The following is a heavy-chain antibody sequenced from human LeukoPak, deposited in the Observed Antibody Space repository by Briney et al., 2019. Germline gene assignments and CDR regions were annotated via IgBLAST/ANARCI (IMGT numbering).Heavy chain of an antibody. V-gene: IGHV1-69*06. D-gene: IGHD6-13*01. CDR2: IIPIFGTA. Sequence: SVKVSCKASGGTFSSYAISWVRQAPGQGLEWMGGIIPIFGTANYAQKFQGRVTITADKSTSTAYMELSSLRSEDTAVYYCATARAYSSSWYYYYYYYYMDVWGKGTTVTVSS. J-gene: IGHJ6*03. CDR3: ATARAYSSSWYYYYYYYYMDV. CDR1: GGTFSSYA.